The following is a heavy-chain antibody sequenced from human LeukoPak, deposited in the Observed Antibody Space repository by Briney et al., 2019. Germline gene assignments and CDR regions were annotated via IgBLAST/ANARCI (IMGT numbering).Heavy chain of an antibody. CDR1: GFTFSNFW. D-gene: IGHD3-22*01. J-gene: IGHJ4*02. CDR3: ARDYNYCPADS. Sequence: GGSLRLSCTVSGFTFSNFWMTWVRQTPGKGLEWVANIRGNGNDKNYVDSVKGRFTISRDNAKNSFYLQMNSLRADDTAVYYCARDYNYCPADSWGQGTLVTDS. V-gene: IGHV3-7*03. CDR2: IRGNGNDK.